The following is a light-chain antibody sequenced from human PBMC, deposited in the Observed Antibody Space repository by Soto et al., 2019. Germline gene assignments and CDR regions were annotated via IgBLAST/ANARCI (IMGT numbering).Light chain of an antibody. V-gene: IGKV3-15*01. Sequence: EIVLTQSPGTLSLSPADRATLSCTASPSVSNYLGWYQQKPGPAPRLIIYDAHNRASGIPARFSGSGSGTEFTFTISSLQSEDLAVYYCQEYNSWPRTFGQGTKVDIK. CDR3: QEYNSWPRT. CDR1: PSVSNY. CDR2: DAH. J-gene: IGKJ1*01.